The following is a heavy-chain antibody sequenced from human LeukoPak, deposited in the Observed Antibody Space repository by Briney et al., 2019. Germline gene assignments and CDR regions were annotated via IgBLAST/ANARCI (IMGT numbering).Heavy chain of an antibody. J-gene: IGHJ5*02. CDR3: ARHSGLRSPFGP. V-gene: IGHV4-39*01. CDR2: IYSSGNT. Sequence: SETLSLTCPVSGGSISTTNYYWGWIRQPPGRDLEWIGSIYSSGNTYYNPSLESRVTISVDTSKNQLSLKLTSATAADTSVYYCARHSGLRSPFGPWGQGTLVTVSS. D-gene: IGHD3-3*01. CDR1: GGSISTTNYY.